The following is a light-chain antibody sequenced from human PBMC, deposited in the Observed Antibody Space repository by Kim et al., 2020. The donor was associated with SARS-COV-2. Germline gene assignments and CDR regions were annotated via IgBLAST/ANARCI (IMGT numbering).Light chain of an antibody. V-gene: IGLV1-36*01. CDR3: AAWDDRLIGWV. CDR2: YDH. CDR1: SSNIGNNA. Sequence: QSVLTQPPSVSEAPRQRVTISCSGSSSNIGNNAVKWYQQLPGEAPKLLIYYDHLLPSGVSDRFSGSRSGTSASLAISALQSEDEADYYCAAWDDRLIGWVFGGGTQLTVL. J-gene: IGLJ3*02.